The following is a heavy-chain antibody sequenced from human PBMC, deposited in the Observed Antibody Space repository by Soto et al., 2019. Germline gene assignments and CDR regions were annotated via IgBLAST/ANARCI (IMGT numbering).Heavy chain of an antibody. D-gene: IGHD3-3*01. CDR3: AAEVGFGPLFDY. J-gene: IGHJ4*02. Sequence: PSETLSLTCTVSGGSISSGGYYWSWIRQLPGKGLDYIGYIYYSGSTYYNPSLKSRVTISVDTSKNQFSLRLSSVTAADTAVYYCAAEVGFGPLFDYWGQGTLVTV. CDR1: GGSISSGGYY. V-gene: IGHV4-31*03. CDR2: IYYSGST.